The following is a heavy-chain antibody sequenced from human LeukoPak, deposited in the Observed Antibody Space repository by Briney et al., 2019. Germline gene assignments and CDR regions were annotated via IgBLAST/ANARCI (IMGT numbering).Heavy chain of an antibody. CDR3: ARGEMATIEDAFDI. CDR1: GGSISNGDYY. CDR2: IYYSGST. D-gene: IGHD5-24*01. J-gene: IGHJ3*02. Sequence: SETLSLTCTVSGGSISNGDYYWGWIRQPPGKGLEWIGSIYYSGSTYYNPSLKSRVTISVDTSKNQFSLKLSSVTAADTAVYYCARGEMATIEDAFDIWGQGTMVTVSS. V-gene: IGHV4-39*07.